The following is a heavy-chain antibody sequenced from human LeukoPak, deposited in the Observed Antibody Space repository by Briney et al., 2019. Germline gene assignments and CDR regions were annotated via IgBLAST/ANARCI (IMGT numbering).Heavy chain of an antibody. D-gene: IGHD3-16*01. V-gene: IGHV1-2*06. CDR1: GYTFTAYY. J-gene: IGHJ4*02. Sequence: ASVKGSCRASGYTFTAYYIHWLRQAPGQGLEWMGRINPNSDYTDYAQNFQGRVTMTRDTSISTAYMEVRRLRSDDTAVYYCARVSYGNDATPFDYWGQGTLVTVSS. CDR2: INPNSDYT. CDR3: ARVSYGNDATPFDY.